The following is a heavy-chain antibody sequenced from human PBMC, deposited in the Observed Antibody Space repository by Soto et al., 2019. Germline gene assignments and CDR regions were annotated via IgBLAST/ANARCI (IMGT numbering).Heavy chain of an antibody. Sequence: SVKVSCKASGGTFSSYTISWVRQAPGQGLEWMGRIIPILGIANYAQKFQGRVTITADKSTSTAYMELSSLRSEDTAVYYCARVRTDSSGWYHDAFDIWGQGTMVTVSS. J-gene: IGHJ3*02. CDR3: ARVRTDSSGWYHDAFDI. D-gene: IGHD6-19*01. V-gene: IGHV1-69*02. CDR2: IIPILGIA. CDR1: GGTFSSYT.